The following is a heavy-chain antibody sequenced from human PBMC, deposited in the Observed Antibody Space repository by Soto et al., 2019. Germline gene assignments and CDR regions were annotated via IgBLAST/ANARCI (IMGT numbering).Heavy chain of an antibody. CDR3: ARSVTTSFDY. J-gene: IGHJ4*02. D-gene: IGHD4-17*01. CDR2: IYYSGST. V-gene: IGHV4-59*01. CDR1: GGSISSYY. Sequence: PSETLSLTCTVSGGSISSYYWSWIRQPPGKGLEWIGYIYYSGSTNYNPSLKSRVTISVDTSKNQFSLKLSSVTAADTAVYYCARSVTTSFDYWGQGTLVTVSS.